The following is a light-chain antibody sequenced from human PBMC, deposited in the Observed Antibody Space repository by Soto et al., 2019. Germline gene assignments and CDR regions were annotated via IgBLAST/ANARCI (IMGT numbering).Light chain of an antibody. Sequence: IVLTQSPGTLSLSPEERATLSCRASQSVYSSYLAWYQQKPGQAPRLLIYGATSRASGIPDRFSGSGSGTDFTLTISRLEPEDFAVYYCQQFGDSLTFGPGTKVDIK. CDR2: GAT. J-gene: IGKJ3*01. CDR3: QQFGDSLT. CDR1: QSVYSSY. V-gene: IGKV3-20*01.